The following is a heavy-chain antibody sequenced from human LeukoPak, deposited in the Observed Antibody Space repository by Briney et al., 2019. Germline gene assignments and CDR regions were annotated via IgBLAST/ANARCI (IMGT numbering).Heavy chain of an antibody. J-gene: IGHJ4*02. V-gene: IGHV4-38-2*02. CDR1: GYSISSGYY. CDR3: ARDLALGRSWQSFDY. Sequence: SETLSLTCTVSGYSISSGYYWGWIRHPAGKGLEWIGSIYHSGSTYYNPSLRSRVTISVDTSKNQFSLKLSSVTAADTAVYYCARDLALGRSWQSFDYWGQGTLVTVSS. D-gene: IGHD6-13*01. CDR2: IYHSGST.